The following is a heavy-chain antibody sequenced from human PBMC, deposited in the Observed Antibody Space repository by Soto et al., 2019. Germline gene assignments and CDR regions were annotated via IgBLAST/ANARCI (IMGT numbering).Heavy chain of an antibody. CDR1: GFTFSSYA. D-gene: IGHD3-3*01. CDR3: AKVEATIFGVVYQTRQFDY. CDR2: ISGSGGST. J-gene: IGHJ4*02. Sequence: GGSLRLSCAASGFTFSSYAMSWVRQAPGKGLEWVSAISGSGGSTYYADSVKGRFTISRDNSKNTLYLQMNSLRAEDTAVYYCAKVEATIFGVVYQTRQFDYWGQGTLVTVSS. V-gene: IGHV3-23*01.